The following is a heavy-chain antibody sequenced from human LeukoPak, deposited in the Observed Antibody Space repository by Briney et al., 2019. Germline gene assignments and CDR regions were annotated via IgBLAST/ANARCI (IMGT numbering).Heavy chain of an antibody. Sequence: KPSETLSLTCTVSGGSIIGSTYYWGWIRQPPGKGLEWIGSAFYTGDTYYKSSLKSRVTISVDTSKNQFSLKLGSMTAAATAVHYCGRLREAMTTVTSIFDSWGQGTLVTVSS. CDR3: GRLREAMTTVTSIFDS. V-gene: IGHV4-39*01. CDR1: GGSIIGSTYY. D-gene: IGHD4-17*01. J-gene: IGHJ4*02. CDR2: AFYTGDT.